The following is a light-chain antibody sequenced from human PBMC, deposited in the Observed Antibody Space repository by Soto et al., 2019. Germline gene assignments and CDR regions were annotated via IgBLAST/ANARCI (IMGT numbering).Light chain of an antibody. V-gene: IGKV3-15*01. J-gene: IGKJ4*01. CDR3: QQYNNWPLT. CDR2: ATS. Sequence: EIVMTQSPATLSVAPWERATLSCTASHRVSSYLAWYQQKPGKAPRLLIYATSTRATGIPARFSGSGSGTESTLTISSLQSEDFAVYYCQQYNNWPLTFGGGTNVDIK. CDR1: HRVSSY.